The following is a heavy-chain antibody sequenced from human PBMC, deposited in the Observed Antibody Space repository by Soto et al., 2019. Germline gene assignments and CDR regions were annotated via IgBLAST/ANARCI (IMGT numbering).Heavy chain of an antibody. CDR2: ISTNNGER. CDR3: ARGLPPNYAYDY. Sequence: QLKLVQSGAEVKKPGASVNVSCKASGYTFLSCAIAGVRQAPVQGLEGMGWISTNNGERGYAKTLQCRVTLTTDRSTRTAYMESRSLRSDDTAVYYCARGLPPNYAYDYWGHGTLVTVSS. CDR1: GYTFLSCA. J-gene: IGHJ4*01. V-gene: IGHV1-18*01. D-gene: IGHD5-12*01.